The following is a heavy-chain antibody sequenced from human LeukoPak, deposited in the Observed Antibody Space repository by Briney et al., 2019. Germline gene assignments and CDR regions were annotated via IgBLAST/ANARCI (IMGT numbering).Heavy chain of an antibody. D-gene: IGHD1-1*01. J-gene: IGHJ6*02. CDR2: IKQDGSEK. CDR1: GFTFSSYW. Sequence: GGSLRLSCAASGFTFSSYWMSWVRQAPGKGLEWVANIKQDGSEKYYVDSVKGRFAISRDNSMNTLYLQMSSLRAEDTAVYYCAKPSRAGSTHRYFYGMDVWGQGTTVTVSS. V-gene: IGHV3-7*03. CDR3: AKPSRAGSTHRYFYGMDV.